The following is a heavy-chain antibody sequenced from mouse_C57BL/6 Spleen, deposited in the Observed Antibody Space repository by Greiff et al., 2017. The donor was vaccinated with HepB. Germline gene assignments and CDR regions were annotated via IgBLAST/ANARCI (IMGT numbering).Heavy chain of an antibody. CDR1: GYTFTDYE. J-gene: IGHJ4*01. D-gene: IGHD2-4*01. Sequence: VQLQQSGAELVRPGASVTLSCKASGYTFTDYEMHWVKQTPVHGLEWIGAIDPETGGTAYNQKFKGKAILTADKSSSTAYMELRSLTSEDSAVYYCTRGLRQDYYAMDYWGQGTSVTVSS. V-gene: IGHV1-15*01. CDR2: IDPETGGT. CDR3: TRGLRQDYYAMDY.